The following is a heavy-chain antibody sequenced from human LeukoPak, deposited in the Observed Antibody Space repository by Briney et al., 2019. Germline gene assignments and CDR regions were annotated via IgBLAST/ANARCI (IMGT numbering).Heavy chain of an antibody. CDR3: ARRHSSSWYPGYDY. D-gene: IGHD6-13*01. J-gene: IGHJ4*02. CDR2: INYGGTT. Sequence: PSETLSLTCTVSGGSISSSSNCWGWIRQPPGKGLEWIGSINYGGTTYYNPSLKSRVTISVDMSKSQFSLKLSSVTSADTAVYYCARRHSSSWYPGYDYWGQGTLVTVSS. V-gene: IGHV4-39*01. CDR1: GGSISSSSNC.